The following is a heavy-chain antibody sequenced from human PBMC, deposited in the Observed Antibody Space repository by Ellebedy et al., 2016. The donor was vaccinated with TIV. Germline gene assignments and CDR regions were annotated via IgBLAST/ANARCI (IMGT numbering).Heavy chain of an antibody. CDR3: ARLGTFVTLNYWYFDL. J-gene: IGHJ2*01. D-gene: IGHD7-27*01. Sequence: GGSLRLXXAASGFTFSDYYMSWIRQAPGKGLEWVSYISSSGSNVYYADSVKGRFTISRDNAKNSLFLQMDSLRAEDTAIFYCARLGTFVTLNYWYFDLWGRGTLVTVSS. CDR1: GFTFSDYY. V-gene: IGHV3-11*01. CDR2: ISSSGSNV.